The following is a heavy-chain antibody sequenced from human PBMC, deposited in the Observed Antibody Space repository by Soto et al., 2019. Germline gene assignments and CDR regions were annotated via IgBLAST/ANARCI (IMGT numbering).Heavy chain of an antibody. CDR1: GFTFSTDS. V-gene: IGHV3-48*02. D-gene: IGHD6-19*01. CDR3: ARFFGSGFDY. J-gene: IGHJ4*02. Sequence: EVQLVESGGGLVQPGGSQRLSCVASGFTFSTDSMNWVRQAPGKGLEWVAHISTSGATRYYADSVKGRFTISRDNAKNSLDLQMDSLRNEDTAVYYCARFFGSGFDYWGQGTLVTVSS. CDR2: ISTSGATR.